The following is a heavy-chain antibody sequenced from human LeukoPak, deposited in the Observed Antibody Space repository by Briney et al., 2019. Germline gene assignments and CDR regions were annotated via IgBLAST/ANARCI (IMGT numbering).Heavy chain of an antibody. Sequence: GESLKTSCKGSGYSFTSYWITWVRQIPGKGLEWMGRIDPSDSLTDYSPSFQGHVTISVDKSNSTAFLQWSSLKASDNAMYYCARHVYSSAWYFLDCWGQGTLVTVSS. V-gene: IGHV5-10-1*01. CDR3: ARHVYSSAWYFLDC. CDR2: IDPSDSLT. J-gene: IGHJ4*02. CDR1: GYSFTSYW. D-gene: IGHD6-19*01.